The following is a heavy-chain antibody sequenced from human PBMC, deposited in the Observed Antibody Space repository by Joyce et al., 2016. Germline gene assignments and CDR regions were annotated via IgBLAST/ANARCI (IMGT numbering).Heavy chain of an antibody. J-gene: IGHJ2*01. CDR1: GFPFENYT. D-gene: IGHD3-10*02. Sequence: QLVESGGGFVEPGRSLRISCAASGFPFENYTMGWVRQPPGKRLEWVSFLSRSSGTIYFVDSLMDRFSISRDNSKNSLYLYMHSLRVEDTALYFCTRQYCSGGTCFWYFDLWGRGTPVTVSS. CDR3: TRQYCSGGTCFWYFDL. CDR2: LSRSSGTI. V-gene: IGHV3-48*04.